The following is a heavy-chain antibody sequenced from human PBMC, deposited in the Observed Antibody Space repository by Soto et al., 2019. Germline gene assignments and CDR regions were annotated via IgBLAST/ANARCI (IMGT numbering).Heavy chain of an antibody. J-gene: IGHJ6*03. CDR2: IWYDGSNK. CDR1: GFTFSSYG. D-gene: IGHD4-17*01. Sequence: GGSLRLSCAASGFTFSSYGMHWVRQAPGKGLEWVAVIWYDGSNKYYADSVKGRFTISRDNSKNTLYLQMNSLRAEDTAVYYCARDNDYGDLGYYYYYYMDVWGKGTTVTVSS. V-gene: IGHV3-33*01. CDR3: ARDNDYGDLGYYYYYYMDV.